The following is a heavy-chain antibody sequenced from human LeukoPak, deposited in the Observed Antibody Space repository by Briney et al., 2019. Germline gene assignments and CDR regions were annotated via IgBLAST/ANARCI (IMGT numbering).Heavy chain of an antibody. CDR3: ARVDKNPYYYYYMDV. V-gene: IGHV1-18*01. Sequence: ASVKVSCKASGYTFTSYGISWVRQAPGQGLEWMGWISAYNGNTNYAQKFQGRVTMTTDTSTSTAYMELRSLRSDDTAVYYCARVDKNPYYYYYMDVWGKGTTVTISS. CDR2: ISAYNGNT. D-gene: IGHD5-12*01. CDR1: GYTFTSYG. J-gene: IGHJ6*03.